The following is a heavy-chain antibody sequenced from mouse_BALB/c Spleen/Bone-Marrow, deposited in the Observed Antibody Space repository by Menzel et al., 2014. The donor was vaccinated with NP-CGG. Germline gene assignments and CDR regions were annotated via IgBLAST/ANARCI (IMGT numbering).Heavy chain of an antibody. CDR1: GFTFSSYG. D-gene: IGHD1-1*01. J-gene: IGHJ1*01. CDR2: INNNGGST. V-gene: IGHV5-6-3*01. CDR3: ARVYGWYFDV. Sequence: VQLKESGAGLVQPGGSLKLSCVASGFTFSSYGMSWVRQTPDKRLELVATINNNGGSTYYPASVKGQFTISRDNAKNHLYLQMSSLKSEDTAMYYCARVYGWYFDVWGPGTTVTVSS.